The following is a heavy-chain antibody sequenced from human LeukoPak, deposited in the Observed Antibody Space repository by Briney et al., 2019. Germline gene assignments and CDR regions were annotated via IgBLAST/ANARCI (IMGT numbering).Heavy chain of an antibody. CDR3: ARGYILTGYFHNWFDP. CDR1: GVSIRSYY. D-gene: IGHD3-9*01. Sequence: SETLSLTCTVSGVSIRSYYWSWIRQPPGKGLEWIGYIYYSGSTNYNPSLKSRVTISIDTSKNQFSLKLSSVTAADTAVYYCARGYILTGYFHNWFDPWGQGTLVTVSS. CDR2: IYYSGST. J-gene: IGHJ5*02. V-gene: IGHV4-59*01.